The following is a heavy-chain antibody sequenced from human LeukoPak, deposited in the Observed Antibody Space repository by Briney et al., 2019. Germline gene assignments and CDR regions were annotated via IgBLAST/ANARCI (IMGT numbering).Heavy chain of an antibody. CDR3: AKASDYGGNEFDF. D-gene: IGHD4-23*01. CDR1: GFTFSSYG. Sequence: PGRSLRLSCAASGFTFSSYGMHWVRQAPGKGLEWVAYITWNSGYKGYADSVKGRFAISRDSAKNSLHLQMNSLTGDDTAFYYCAKASDYGGNEFDFWGQGTLVTVSS. J-gene: IGHJ5*01. V-gene: IGHV3-9*01. CDR2: ITWNSGYK.